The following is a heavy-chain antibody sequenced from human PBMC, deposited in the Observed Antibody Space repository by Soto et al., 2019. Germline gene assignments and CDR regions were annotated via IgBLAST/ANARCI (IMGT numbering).Heavy chain of an antibody. Sequence: HGESLKISCKGSGYGFTSYWIGWVRQMPGKGLEWMGIIYPGDSDTRYSPSFQGQVTISADKSISTAYLQWSSLKASDTAMYYCARRNRRQHDTPFDYWGQGTLVTVSS. J-gene: IGHJ4*02. D-gene: IGHD6-13*01. CDR1: GYGFTSYW. V-gene: IGHV5-51*01. CDR2: IYPGDSDT. CDR3: ARRNRRQHDTPFDY.